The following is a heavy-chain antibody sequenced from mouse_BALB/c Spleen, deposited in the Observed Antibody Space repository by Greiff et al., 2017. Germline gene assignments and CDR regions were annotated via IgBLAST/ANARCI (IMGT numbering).Heavy chain of an antibody. Sequence: LQESGAELVRPGSSVKISCKASGYAFSSYWMNWVKQRPGQGLEWIGQIYPGDGDTNYNGKFKGKATLTADKSSSTAYMQLSSLTSEDSAVYFCARDYYRSWFAYWGQGTLVTVSA. J-gene: IGHJ3*01. D-gene: IGHD2-14*01. CDR2: IYPGDGDT. CDR1: GYAFSSYW. CDR3: ARDYYRSWFAY. V-gene: IGHV1-80*01.